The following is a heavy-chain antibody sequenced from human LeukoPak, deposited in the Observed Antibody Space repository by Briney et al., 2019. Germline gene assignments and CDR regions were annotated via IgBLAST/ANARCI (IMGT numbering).Heavy chain of an antibody. J-gene: IGHJ4*02. CDR1: GGSISSYY. Sequence: SETLSLTCTVSGGSISSYYWTWIRQPAGKGLEWIGRIYSSGSTGFNPSLKSRVTMSVDTSKKLFSLKLKSVIAADTAVYYCARQYYDILTGYIFDYWGQGTLVTVSS. V-gene: IGHV4-4*07. CDR3: ARQYYDILTGYIFDY. D-gene: IGHD3-9*01. CDR2: IYSSGST.